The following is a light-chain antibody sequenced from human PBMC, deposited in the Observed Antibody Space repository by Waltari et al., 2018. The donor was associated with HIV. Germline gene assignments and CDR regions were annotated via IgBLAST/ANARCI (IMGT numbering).Light chain of an antibody. CDR3: CSYAGGITHVL. CDR1: STDIGSYDL. Sequence: QSALTQPASVSGSPGQSITISCTGMSTDIGSYDLVSWYQQNPGKAPKLMIYEVTKRPSGVSNRFSGSKSGNTASLTISGLQAEDEADYHCCSYAGGITHVLFGGGTKLTVL. V-gene: IGLV2-23*02. J-gene: IGLJ2*01. CDR2: EVT.